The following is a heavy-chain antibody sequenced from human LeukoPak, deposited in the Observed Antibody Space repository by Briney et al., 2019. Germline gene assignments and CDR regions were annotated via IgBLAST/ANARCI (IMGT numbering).Heavy chain of an antibody. Sequence: PGGSLRLSCAASGFTVSSNYMSWVRQAPGKGLEWVSVIYSGGSTYYADSVKGRFTISRDNTKNTLYLQMNSLRAEDTAVYYCAREGITMIVGGAFDIWGQGTMVTVSS. D-gene: IGHD3-22*01. V-gene: IGHV3-66*01. CDR2: IYSGGST. CDR3: AREGITMIVGGAFDI. J-gene: IGHJ3*02. CDR1: GFTVSSNY.